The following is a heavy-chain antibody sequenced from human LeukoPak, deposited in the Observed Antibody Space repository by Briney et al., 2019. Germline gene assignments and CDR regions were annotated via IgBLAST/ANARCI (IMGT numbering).Heavy chain of an antibody. J-gene: IGHJ4*02. CDR1: GGSISSYY. V-gene: IGHV4-59*12. CDR2: IHPYGDL. CDR3: ARGRDRSKAGEH. D-gene: IGHD2-21*01. Sequence: SETLSLTCTVSGGSISSYYWTWIRQPPGKGLEWIGEIHPYGDLYYNSSLRSRLTISIDTSKTQFSLRLTSLTAADTAFYYCARGRDRSKAGEHWGQGTLVTASS.